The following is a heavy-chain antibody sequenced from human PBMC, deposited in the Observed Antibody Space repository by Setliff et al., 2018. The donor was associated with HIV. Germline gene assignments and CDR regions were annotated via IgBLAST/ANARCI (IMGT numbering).Heavy chain of an antibody. CDR3: ARGFVLRFLEWSMPDAFDI. CDR1: GFTFSSYS. CDR2: ISRTSSYI. D-gene: IGHD3-3*01. V-gene: IGHV3-21*01. J-gene: IGHJ3*02. Sequence: GGSLRLSCAASGFTFSSYSMNWVRQAPGKGLEWVSFISRTSSYIYYADSLKGRFTISSDNAKNSLYLQMNSLRAEDTAVYYCARGFVLRFLEWSMPDAFDIWGQGTMVTVSS.